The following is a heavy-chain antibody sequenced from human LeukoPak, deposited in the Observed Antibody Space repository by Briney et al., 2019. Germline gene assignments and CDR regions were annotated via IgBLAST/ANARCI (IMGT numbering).Heavy chain of an antibody. Sequence: PGGSLRLSCTVSGFTFDDYGMSWVRQAPGKGLEWVSGINWNGGSTGYADSVKGRFTISRDNAKNFLYLQMNSLRAKDTALYYCARGYGSGSYTIFDYWGQGTLVTVSS. V-gene: IGHV3-20*04. D-gene: IGHD3-10*01. J-gene: IGHJ4*02. CDR3: ARGYGSGSYTIFDY. CDR2: INWNGGST. CDR1: GFTFDDYG.